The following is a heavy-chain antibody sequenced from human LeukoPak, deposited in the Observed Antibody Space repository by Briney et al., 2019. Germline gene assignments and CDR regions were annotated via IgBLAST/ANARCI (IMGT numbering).Heavy chain of an antibody. CDR2: IYYSGST. V-gene: IGHV4-39*01. CDR1: RGSISSSSYY. Sequence: SETLSLTLTLCRGSISSSSYYCGWIRQPPGKGLEWIGSIYYSGSTYYNPSLKSRVTISVDTSKNQFSLKLSSVTAADTAVYYCARVGGSYSGYYFDYSGPGTLVTVSS. D-gene: IGHD1-26*01. J-gene: IGHJ4*02. CDR3: ARVGGSYSGYYFDY.